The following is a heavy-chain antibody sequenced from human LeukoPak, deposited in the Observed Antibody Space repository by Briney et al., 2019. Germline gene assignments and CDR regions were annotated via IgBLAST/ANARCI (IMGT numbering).Heavy chain of an antibody. D-gene: IGHD3-16*02. Sequence: GGSLGLSCAASGFSFTKYAMSWVRQAPGKGLEWVSGMSSSGDSTDYADSVKGRFTISRDNSKNTLYLQMDSLRVEDTAVFYCAKVSFDGGVIPYFDSWGQGTVVTVSS. V-gene: IGHV3-23*01. CDR1: GFSFTKYA. CDR2: MSSSGDST. CDR3: AKVSFDGGVIPYFDS. J-gene: IGHJ4*02.